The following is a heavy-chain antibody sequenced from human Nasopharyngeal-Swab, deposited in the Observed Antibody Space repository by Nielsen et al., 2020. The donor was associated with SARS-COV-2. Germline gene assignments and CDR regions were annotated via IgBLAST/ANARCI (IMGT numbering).Heavy chain of an antibody. V-gene: IGHV1-8*03. J-gene: IGHJ4*02. D-gene: IGHD3-16*02. CDR1: GYTFTSYD. CDR2: MNPNSGNT. Sequence: ASVKVSCKASGYTFTSYDINWVRQATGQGLEWMGWMNPNSGNTGYAQKFQGRVTITRNTSISTAYMELSSLRSEDTAVYYCARGTFGGVIVIPAPFDYWGQGTLVTVSS. CDR3: ARGTFGGVIVIPAPFDY.